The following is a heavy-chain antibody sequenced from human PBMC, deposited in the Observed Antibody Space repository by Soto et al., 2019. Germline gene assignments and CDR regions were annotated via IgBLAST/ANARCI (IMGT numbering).Heavy chain of an antibody. V-gene: IGHV4-39*01. CDR1: GGSIISSNFY. CDR3: SRHIVSGTISRGNWFDP. D-gene: IGHD1-1*01. Sequence: SETLSLTCSVSGGSIISSNFYFSCISQSPWKGLELIASVDHNGDAYYNPSLKSRITVSVDTSKNQFSLKVSFVTDADTAMYYCSRHIVSGTISRGNWFDPWGQGTLVTVSS. CDR2: VDHNGDA. J-gene: IGHJ5*02.